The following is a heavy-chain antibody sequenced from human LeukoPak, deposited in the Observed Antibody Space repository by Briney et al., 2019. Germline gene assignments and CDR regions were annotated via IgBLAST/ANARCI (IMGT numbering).Heavy chain of an antibody. Sequence: SETLSLTCTVSGGSISSYFWSWIRQPPGRGLEWIGSIHYSGSTSYNSSLKSRVTISVDTSKNQFSLKLSSVTPADTAVYYCARQVYSSSWSYYFDYWGQGFLVTVSS. CDR2: IHYSGST. CDR1: GGSISSYF. D-gene: IGHD6-13*01. J-gene: IGHJ4*02. V-gene: IGHV4-59*01. CDR3: ARQVYSSSWSYYFDY.